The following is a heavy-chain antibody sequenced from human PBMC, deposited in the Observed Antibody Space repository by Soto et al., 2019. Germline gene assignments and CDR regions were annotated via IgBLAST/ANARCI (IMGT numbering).Heavy chain of an antibody. CDR2: IYHSGST. CDR1: GGSISSSNW. J-gene: IGHJ6*02. V-gene: IGHV4-4*02. D-gene: IGHD2-15*01. CDR3: ARDTDCSGGSCYWGGFYYYYGMDV. Sequence: SETLSLTCAVSGGSISSSNWWSWVRQPPGKGLEWIGEIYHSGSTNYNPSLKSRVTISVDKSKNQFSLKLSSVTAADTAVYHCARDTDCSGGSCYWGGFYYYYGMDVWGQGTTVTVSS.